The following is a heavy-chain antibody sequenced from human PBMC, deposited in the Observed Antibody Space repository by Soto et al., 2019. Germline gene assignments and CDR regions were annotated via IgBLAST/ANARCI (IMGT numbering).Heavy chain of an antibody. D-gene: IGHD2-15*01. J-gene: IGHJ5*02. Sequence: QVQLVQSGAEVKKPGSSVKVSCKASGGTFSGYAISWVRQAPGQGLEWMGGIIPIFGTANYAQKFQGRVTITADESTSTAYMELSSLRSEDTAVYYCARDRYCSGGSCYSWFDPWGQGTLVTVSS. CDR2: IIPIFGTA. CDR1: GGTFSGYA. V-gene: IGHV1-69*01. CDR3: ARDRYCSGGSCYSWFDP.